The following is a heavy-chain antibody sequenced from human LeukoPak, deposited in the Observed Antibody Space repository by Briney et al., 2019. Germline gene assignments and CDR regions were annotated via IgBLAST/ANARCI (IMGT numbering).Heavy chain of an antibody. J-gene: IGHJ4*02. V-gene: IGHV3-23*01. CDR2: ISGSGGST. Sequence: GGSLRLSCAASGFTFSSYAMSWVRQAPGKGLEWVSAISGSGGSTYYADSVKGRFTISRDNSKNTLYLQMNSLRAEDTAVYYCAKGPHLTMVGATLYYFDYWGQGPLVTVSS. CDR1: GFTFSSYA. CDR3: AKGPHLTMVGATLYYFDY. D-gene: IGHD1-26*01.